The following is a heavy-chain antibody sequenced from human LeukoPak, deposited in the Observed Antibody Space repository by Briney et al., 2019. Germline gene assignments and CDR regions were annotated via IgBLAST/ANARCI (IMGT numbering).Heavy chain of an antibody. CDR3: ARRVAVGNYFDP. J-gene: IGHJ5*02. CDR1: GGSISTDY. D-gene: IGHD4-11*01. Sequence: TSETLSLTCAFSGGSISTDYWSWVRQPPGKGLQWIGYIYYSGSTNYNPSLKGRVTISLNTAKNQFSLRLRSVTAADTAVYYCARRVAVGNYFDPWGQGTLVTVSS. V-gene: IGHV4-59*08. CDR2: IYYSGST.